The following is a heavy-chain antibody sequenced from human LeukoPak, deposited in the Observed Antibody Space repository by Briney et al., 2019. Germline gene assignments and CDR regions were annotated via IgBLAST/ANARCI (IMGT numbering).Heavy chain of an antibody. J-gene: IGHJ4*02. V-gene: IGHV5-51*01. D-gene: IGHD2-21*02. CDR3: ARVTYAAADS. CDR1: GYSFTNYW. CDR2: IYPGDFNT. Sequence: GESLKISCKGSGYSFTNYWIGWVRQMPGKGLEWMALIYPGDFNTKYSPSFQGQVSVSVDKSTNTAYLQWSSLKASDTAMYYCARVTYAAADSWGQGTLVTVSS.